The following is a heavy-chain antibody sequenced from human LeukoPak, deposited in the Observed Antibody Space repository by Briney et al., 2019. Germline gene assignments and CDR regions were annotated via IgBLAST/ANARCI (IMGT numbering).Heavy chain of an antibody. Sequence: ASVKVSCKASGYTFTSYGISWVRQAPGQGLEWMGWISAYNGNTNYAQTLQGRVTMTTDTSTSTAYMELRSLRSDDTAVYYCARDSVRHHDILTGYYTRRAFDIWGQGTMVTVSS. D-gene: IGHD3-9*01. CDR1: GYTFTSYG. J-gene: IGHJ3*02. CDR3: ARDSVRHHDILTGYYTRRAFDI. V-gene: IGHV1-18*01. CDR2: ISAYNGNT.